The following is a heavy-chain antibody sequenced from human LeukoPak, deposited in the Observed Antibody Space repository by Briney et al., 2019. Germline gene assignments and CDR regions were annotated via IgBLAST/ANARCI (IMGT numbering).Heavy chain of an antibody. D-gene: IGHD5-24*01. CDR2: INPNNGGT. J-gene: IGHJ3*02. CDR1: GYTFTGYY. CDR3: ARAGDGLNDAFDI. V-gene: IGHV1-2*06. Sequence: ASVKVSCKASGYTFTGYYMNWVRQAPGQGLEWMGRINPNNGGTNYAQKFQGRVTMTRDTSITTAYMELSRLRSDDTAVYYCARAGDGLNDAFDIWGQGTMVTVSS.